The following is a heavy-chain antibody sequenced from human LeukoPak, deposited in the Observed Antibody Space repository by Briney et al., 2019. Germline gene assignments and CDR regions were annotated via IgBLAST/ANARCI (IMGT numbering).Heavy chain of an antibody. CDR1: GGSISSSSYY. CDR2: IYYSGST. CDR3: ARVASILTGIYYYYYMDV. J-gene: IGHJ6*03. D-gene: IGHD3-9*01. V-gene: IGHV4-39*07. Sequence: SETLSLTCTVSGGSISSSSYYWGWIRQPPGKGLEWIGSIYYSGSTYYNPSLKSRVTISVDTSKNQFSLKLSSVTAADTAVYYCARVASILTGIYYYYYMDVWGKGTTVTVSS.